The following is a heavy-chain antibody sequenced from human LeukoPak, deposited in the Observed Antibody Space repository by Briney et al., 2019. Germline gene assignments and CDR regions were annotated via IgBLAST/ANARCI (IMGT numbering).Heavy chain of an antibody. V-gene: IGHV4-59*10. Sequence: SETLSLTCAVYGGSFSGYYGSWIRQSAGKGLEWIGRIHTSGSTNYNPSLKSRVTMSVDTSKNQFSLKVTSVSAADMGVYYCARAPEFSSGWLLDCWGQGSLVTVSS. CDR3: ARAPEFSSGWLLDC. J-gene: IGHJ4*02. CDR2: IHTSGST. D-gene: IGHD6-19*01. CDR1: GGSFSGYY.